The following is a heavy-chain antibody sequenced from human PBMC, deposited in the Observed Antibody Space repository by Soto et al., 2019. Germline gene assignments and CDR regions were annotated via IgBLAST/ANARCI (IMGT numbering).Heavy chain of an antibody. V-gene: IGHV3-23*01. CDR2: ISGSGDST. J-gene: IGHJ6*02. Sequence: EVQLLESGGGLVQPGGSLRLSCAASGFTFSSYAMSWVRQAPGKGLEWVSVISGSGDSTYYADSVRGRFTISRDNSKKTLYLQMNSRRAEDTAVYYWAKDRDGAAAGPTKFYGMDVWGQGTTVTVSS. D-gene: IGHD6-13*01. CDR1: GFTFSSYA. CDR3: AKDRDGAAAGPTKFYGMDV.